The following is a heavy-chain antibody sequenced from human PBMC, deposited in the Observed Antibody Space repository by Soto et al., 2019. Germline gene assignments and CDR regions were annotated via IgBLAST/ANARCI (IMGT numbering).Heavy chain of an antibody. CDR2: ISYDGSNE. J-gene: IGHJ4*02. Sequence: QVQLVESGGGVVQPGRSLRLSCAVSGFTFSSYGMHWVRQAPGKGLEWVAVISYDGSNEYYADSVKGRFTISRDNSKNTLYMQMNSLRAEDTAVYYCAKDRDSSGWYLCDYWGQGTMVTVSS. V-gene: IGHV3-30*18. CDR1: GFTFSSYG. CDR3: AKDRDSSGWYLCDY. D-gene: IGHD6-19*01.